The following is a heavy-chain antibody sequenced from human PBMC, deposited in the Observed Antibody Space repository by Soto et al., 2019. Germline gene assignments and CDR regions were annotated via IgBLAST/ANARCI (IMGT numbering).Heavy chain of an antibody. CDR3: ARSATRYYFEY. CDR2: IYYSGST. V-gene: IGHV4-61*08. Sequence: PSETLSLTCTVSLGSISSGGYHWSWIRQHPGKGLEWIGYIYYSGSTNYNPSLKSRVTISVDTSKNQFSLKMSSVTAADTAVYYCARSATRYYFEYWGQGTLVTVSS. D-gene: IGHD1-1*01. J-gene: IGHJ4*02. CDR1: LGSISSGGYH.